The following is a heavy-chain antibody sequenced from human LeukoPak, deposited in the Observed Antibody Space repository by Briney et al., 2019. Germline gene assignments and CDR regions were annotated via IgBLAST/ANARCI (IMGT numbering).Heavy chain of an antibody. CDR2: ISYDGSNK. D-gene: IGHD3-22*01. CDR3: ARDARGTGGYYDSSPKSYWYFDL. CDR1: GFTFSSYA. Sequence: GGSLRLSCAASGFTFSSYAMHWVRQAPGKGLEWVAVISYDGSNKYYADSVKGRFTISRDNSKNTLYLQMNSLRAEDTAVYYCARDARGTGGYYDSSPKSYWYFDLWGRGTLVTVSS. V-gene: IGHV3-30-3*01. J-gene: IGHJ2*01.